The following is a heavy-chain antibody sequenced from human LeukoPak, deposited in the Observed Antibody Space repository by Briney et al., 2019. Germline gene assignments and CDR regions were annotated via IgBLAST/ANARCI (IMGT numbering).Heavy chain of an antibody. CDR1: GFTFDDYA. J-gene: IGHJ1*01. V-gene: IGHV3-9*01. Sequence: PGRSLRLSCAASGFTFDDYAMHWVRQAPGKGLEWVSGISWNSGSIGYADSVKGRFTISRDNAKNSLYLQMNSLRAEDTALYYCAKVGSSLYFQHWGQGALVTVSS. CDR2: ISWNSGSI. CDR3: AKVGSSLYFQH. D-gene: IGHD3-16*01.